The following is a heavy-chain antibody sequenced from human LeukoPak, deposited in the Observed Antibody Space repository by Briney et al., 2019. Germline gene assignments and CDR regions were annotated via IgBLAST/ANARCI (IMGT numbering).Heavy chain of an antibody. CDR3: ARGHNYDFWSGYYRPLDY. CDR2: INPSGGST. Sequence: GASVKVSCKASGYTFTSYYMHWVRQAPEQGLEWMGIINPSGGSTSYAQKFQGRVTMTRDTSTSTVYMELSSLRSEDTAVYYCARGHNYDFWSGYYRPLDYWGQGTLVTVSS. CDR1: GYTFTSYY. V-gene: IGHV1-46*01. D-gene: IGHD3-3*01. J-gene: IGHJ4*02.